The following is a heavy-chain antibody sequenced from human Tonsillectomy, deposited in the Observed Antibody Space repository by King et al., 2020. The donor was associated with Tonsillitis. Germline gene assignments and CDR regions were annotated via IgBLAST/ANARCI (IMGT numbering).Heavy chain of an antibody. Sequence: VQLVESGGGLVQPGRSLRLSCAASGFTFDDYAMHWVRQAPGEGLEWVSGISWNSGSIGYADSVKGRFTISRDNAKNSLYLQMNSLRAEDTALYYCAKSVNFDWLLGAFDYWGQGTLVTVSS. D-gene: IGHD3-9*01. CDR2: ISWNSGSI. CDR1: GFTFDDYA. J-gene: IGHJ4*02. V-gene: IGHV3-9*01. CDR3: AKSVNFDWLLGAFDY.